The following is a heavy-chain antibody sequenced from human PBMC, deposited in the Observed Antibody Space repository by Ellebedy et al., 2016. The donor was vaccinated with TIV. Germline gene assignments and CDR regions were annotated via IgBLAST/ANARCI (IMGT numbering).Heavy chain of an antibody. Sequence: ASVKVSXXASGYTFTGYYMHWVRQAPGQGLEWMGWINPNSGGTNYAQKFQGRVTMTRDTSISTAYMELSRLRSDDTAVYYCARAYSSSSLDYWGQGTLVTVSS. CDR3: ARAYSSSSLDY. CDR2: INPNSGGT. V-gene: IGHV1-2*02. D-gene: IGHD6-6*01. CDR1: GYTFTGYY. J-gene: IGHJ4*02.